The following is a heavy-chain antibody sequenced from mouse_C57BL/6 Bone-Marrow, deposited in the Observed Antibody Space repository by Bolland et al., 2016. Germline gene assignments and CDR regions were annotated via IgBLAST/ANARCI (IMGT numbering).Heavy chain of an antibody. CDR3: ARSMAPYYFDC. J-gene: IGHJ2*02. D-gene: IGHD1-1*02. CDR2: PGSGGT. Sequence: PGSGGTNYNEKFKGKATLTADKSSSTAYMQLSSLTSEDSAVYFCARSMAPYYFDCWGQGTS. V-gene: IGHV1-54*01.